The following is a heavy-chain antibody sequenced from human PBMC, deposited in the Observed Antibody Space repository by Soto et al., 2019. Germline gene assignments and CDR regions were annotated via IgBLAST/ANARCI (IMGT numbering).Heavy chain of an antibody. CDR2: IWYDGSNK. D-gene: IGHD6-6*01. Sequence: QVQLVESGGGVVQPGRSLRLSCAASGFTFSSYGMHWVRQAPGKGLEWVAVIWYDGSNKYYADSVKGRFTISRDNSKITLFLKMNSLRAEDTAVYYCESISARFALYYYAMDVWGQGSTVTVSS. CDR1: GFTFSSYG. J-gene: IGHJ6*02. CDR3: ESISARFALYYYAMDV. V-gene: IGHV3-33*08.